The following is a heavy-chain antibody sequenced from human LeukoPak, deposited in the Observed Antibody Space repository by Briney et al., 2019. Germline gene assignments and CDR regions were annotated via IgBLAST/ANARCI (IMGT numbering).Heavy chain of an antibody. CDR3: ARVENWNDMPFGYYYGVDV. Sequence: SVKVSCKASGYTFTDYYMHWVRQAPGQGLEWMGGIIPIFGTANYAQKFQGRVTITADESTSTAYMELSSLRSEDTAVYYCARVENWNDMPFGYYYGVDVWGKGTTVTVSS. CDR2: IIPIFGTA. V-gene: IGHV1-69*13. D-gene: IGHD1-1*01. CDR1: GYTFTDYY. J-gene: IGHJ6*04.